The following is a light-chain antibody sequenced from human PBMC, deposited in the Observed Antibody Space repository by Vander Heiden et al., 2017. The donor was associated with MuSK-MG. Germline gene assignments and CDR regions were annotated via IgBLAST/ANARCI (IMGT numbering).Light chain of an antibody. CDR1: SSNIGAGYD. V-gene: IGLV1-40*01. CDR3: QSYDISLSGSWV. J-gene: IGLJ3*02. Sequence: QSVLTQPPSVSGAPGQRVTISCTGSSSNIGAGYDVHRSQHLPGTAPTLLIYGISIRHSGVPDRFSGSNSGTSSALGITGLQAEEEADYYCQSYDISLSGSWVFGGGTKRTVL. CDR2: GIS.